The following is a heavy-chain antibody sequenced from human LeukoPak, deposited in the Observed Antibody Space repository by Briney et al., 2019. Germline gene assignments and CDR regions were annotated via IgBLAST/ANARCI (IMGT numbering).Heavy chain of an antibody. D-gene: IGHD6-19*01. CDR3: ARRSTLYSSGWFYFDY. CDR1: GYTLTELS. V-gene: IGHV1-24*01. J-gene: IGHJ4*02. CDR2: FDPEDGGT. Sequence: ASVKVSCKVSGYTLTELSMHWVRQAPGKGLEWMGGFDPEDGGTIYAQKFQGRVTMTEDTSTDTAYMELSSLRSEDTAVYYCARRSTLYSSGWFYFDYWGQGTLVTVSS.